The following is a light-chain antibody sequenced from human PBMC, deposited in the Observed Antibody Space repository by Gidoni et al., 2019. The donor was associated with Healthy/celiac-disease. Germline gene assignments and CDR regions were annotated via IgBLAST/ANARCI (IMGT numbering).Light chain of an antibody. CDR1: SGSIASNY. CDR3: QSYDSSNQGV. Sequence: NFMLTQPHSVSEPPGNTVTISCTGSSGSIASNYVQWYQQRPGSAPTTVIYEDNQRPSGVPDRFSGSIDSSSNSASLTISGLKTEDEADYYCQSYDSSNQGVFGGGTQLNVL. CDR2: EDN. J-gene: IGLJ7*01. V-gene: IGLV6-57*02.